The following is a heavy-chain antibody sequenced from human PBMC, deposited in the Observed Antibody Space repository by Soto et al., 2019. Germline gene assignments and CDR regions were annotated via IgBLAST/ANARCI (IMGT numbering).Heavy chain of an antibody. D-gene: IGHD5-18*01. V-gene: IGHV3-33*01. CDR2: IWYDGSNK. CDR3: ARDEPKYSLDY. Sequence: QVQLVESGGGVVQPGRSLRLSCAASGFTFSSYGMHWVRQAPGKGLEWVAVIWYDGSNKYYADSVKGRFTISRDNSKNTLYPQMNSLRAEDTAVYYCARDEPKYSLDYWGQGTLVTVSS. J-gene: IGHJ4*02. CDR1: GFTFSSYG.